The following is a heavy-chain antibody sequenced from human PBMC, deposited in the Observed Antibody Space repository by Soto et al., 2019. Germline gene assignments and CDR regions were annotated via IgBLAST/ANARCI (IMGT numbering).Heavy chain of an antibody. Sequence: HGASLKISCKGSGYSFTSYWIGWVRQMPGKGLEWMGIIYPGDSDTRYSPSFQGQVTISADKSISTAYLQWSSLKASDTAMYYCARPREAGKYYYGVDVWGQGTTVTVSS. J-gene: IGHJ6*02. V-gene: IGHV5-51*01. CDR1: GYSFTSYW. D-gene: IGHD6-19*01. CDR2: IYPGDSDT. CDR3: ARPREAGKYYYGVDV.